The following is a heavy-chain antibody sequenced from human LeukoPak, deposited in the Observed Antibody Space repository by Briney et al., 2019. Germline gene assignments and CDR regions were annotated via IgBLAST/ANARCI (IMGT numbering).Heavy chain of an antibody. CDR3: ARVVLEYYDFWSGYYTAFCFDY. J-gene: IGHJ4*02. Sequence: SETLSLTCAVYGGSFSGYYWSWIRQPPGKGLEWIGEINHSGSTNYNPSLKSRVTISVDTSKNQFSLKLSSVTAADTAVYYCARVVLEYYDFWSGYYTAFCFDYWGQGTLVTVSS. CDR1: GGSFSGYY. V-gene: IGHV4-34*01. D-gene: IGHD3-3*01. CDR2: INHSGST.